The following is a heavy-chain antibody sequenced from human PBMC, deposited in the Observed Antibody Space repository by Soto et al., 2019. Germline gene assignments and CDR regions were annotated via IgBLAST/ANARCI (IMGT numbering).Heavy chain of an antibody. D-gene: IGHD6-13*01. CDR1: GYSFNSYW. CDR3: ARHQQLVLWGAFDI. Sequence: PGESLKISCRGSGYSFNSYWIGWVRQMPGKGLEWMGIIYPGDSDTRYSPSFQGQVTISADKSISTAYLQWSSLKASDTAMYYCARHQQLVLWGAFDIWGQGTMVTVSS. V-gene: IGHV5-51*01. CDR2: IYPGDSDT. J-gene: IGHJ3*02.